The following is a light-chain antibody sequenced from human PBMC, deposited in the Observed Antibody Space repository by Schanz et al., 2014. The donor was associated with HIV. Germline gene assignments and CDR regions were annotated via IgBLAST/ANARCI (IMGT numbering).Light chain of an antibody. V-gene: IGLV2-14*03. J-gene: IGLJ2*01. Sequence: QSALTQPASVSGSPGQSITISCTGTSSDVGGYDYVAWYQQYPGKAPRLLIYDVYIRPSGVSNRFSGSKSGNTASLTISGLQAEDEADYYCSSYTSSSTLDVVFGGGTKLTV. CDR2: DVY. CDR1: SSDVGGYDY. CDR3: SSYTSSSTLDVV.